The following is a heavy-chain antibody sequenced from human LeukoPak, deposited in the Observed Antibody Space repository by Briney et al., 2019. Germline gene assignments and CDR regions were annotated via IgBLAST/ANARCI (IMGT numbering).Heavy chain of an antibody. Sequence: GGSLRLSCAASGFTFSSYWMSWVRRAPGKGLEWVSNIKQDGSEKYYVDSVKGRFTISRDNAKNSLYLQMNSLRAEDTGVYYCARTPRGYDYVWGSYRVYFDYWGQGTLVTVSS. CDR3: ARTPRGYDYVWGSYRVYFDY. CDR2: IKQDGSEK. V-gene: IGHV3-7*01. CDR1: GFTFSSYW. D-gene: IGHD3-16*01. J-gene: IGHJ4*02.